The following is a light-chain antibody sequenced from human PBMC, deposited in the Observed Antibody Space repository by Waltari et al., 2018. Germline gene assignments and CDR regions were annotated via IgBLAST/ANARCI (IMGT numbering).Light chain of an antibody. V-gene: IGKV1D-12*01. CDR1: QGIKSW. CDR3: QQSYSTPRT. CDR2: AAS. Sequence: DIQMTQSPTSVSASVGDRVTITCRASQGIKSWLVWYQQKPGQAPKFLISAASSLEGGVPSRFSASGSGTDFTLTISSLQPEDFATYYCQQSYSTPRTFGQGTKLEIK. J-gene: IGKJ2*01.